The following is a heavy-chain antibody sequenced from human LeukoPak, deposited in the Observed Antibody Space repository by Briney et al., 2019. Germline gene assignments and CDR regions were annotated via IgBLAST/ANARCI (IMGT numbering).Heavy chain of an antibody. Sequence: GESLKISCKGSGYIFTNYWIGWVRQMPGKGLEWMGIVYPDDSDTRYSPSFQGQVTISADKSISTAYLQWSSLKASDTAMYYCARQEGAVAGTLAYWGQGTLVTVSS. J-gene: IGHJ4*02. CDR3: ARQEGAVAGTLAY. V-gene: IGHV5-51*01. CDR1: GYIFTNYW. D-gene: IGHD6-19*01. CDR2: VYPDDSDT.